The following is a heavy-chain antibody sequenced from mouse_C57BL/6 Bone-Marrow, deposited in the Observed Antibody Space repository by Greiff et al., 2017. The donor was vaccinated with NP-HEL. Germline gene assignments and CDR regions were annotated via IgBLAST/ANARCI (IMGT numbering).Heavy chain of an antibody. Sequence: EVMLVESGGGLVQSGRSLRLSCATSGFTFSDFYMEWVRQAPGKGLEWIAASRNKANDYTTEYSASVKGRFIVSRDTSQSILYLQMNALRAEDTDIYYCARDARDYAYFDYWGQGTTLTVSS. D-gene: IGHD2-4*01. V-gene: IGHV7-1*01. CDR1: GFTFSDFY. J-gene: IGHJ2*01. CDR3: ARDARDYAYFDY. CDR2: SRNKANDYTT.